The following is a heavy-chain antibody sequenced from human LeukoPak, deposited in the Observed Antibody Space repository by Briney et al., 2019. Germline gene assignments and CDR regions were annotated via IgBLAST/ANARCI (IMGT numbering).Heavy chain of an antibody. CDR3: ARDSRDGYNRRPYYYYGMDV. CDR1: GFTFSSYW. V-gene: IGHV3-7*01. J-gene: IGHJ6*02. CDR2: IKQDGSEK. D-gene: IGHD5-24*01. Sequence: GGSLRLSCAASGFTFSSYWMSWVRQAPGKGLEWVANIKQDGSEKYYVDSVKGRFTISRDNAKNSLYLQMNSLRAEDTAVYYCARDSRDGYNRRPYYYYGMDVWGQGTTVTVSS.